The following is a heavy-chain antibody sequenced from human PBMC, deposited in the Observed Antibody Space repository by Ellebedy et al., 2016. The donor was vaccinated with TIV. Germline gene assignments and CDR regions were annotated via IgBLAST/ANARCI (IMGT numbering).Heavy chain of an antibody. Sequence: GESLKISCAASGFTFSSYSMNWVRQAPGKGLEWVSSISSSSSYIYYADSVKGRFTISRDNSKNTLYLQMNSLRAEDTAVYYCARALPYDLDAFDIWGQGTMVTVSS. CDR2: ISSSSSYI. J-gene: IGHJ3*02. CDR3: ARALPYDLDAFDI. V-gene: IGHV3-21*04. D-gene: IGHD3-22*01. CDR1: GFTFSSYS.